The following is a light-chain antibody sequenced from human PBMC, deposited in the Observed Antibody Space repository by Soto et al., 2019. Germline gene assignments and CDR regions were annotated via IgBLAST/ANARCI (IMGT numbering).Light chain of an antibody. CDR2: GAS. J-gene: IGKJ1*01. Sequence: EIVMTQSPATLSVSPGERATLSCRAGQSVSSNLAWYQQKPGQAPRLLIYGASTRATGIPARFSGSGSGTEFTLTISSLQSEDFAVYYWQQYNNWPRWTFGQGTKVEIK. V-gene: IGKV3-15*01. CDR3: QQYNNWPRWT. CDR1: QSVSSN.